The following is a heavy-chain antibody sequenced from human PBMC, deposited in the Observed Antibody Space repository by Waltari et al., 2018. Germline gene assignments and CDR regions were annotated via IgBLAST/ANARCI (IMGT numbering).Heavy chain of an antibody. V-gene: IGHV4-34*01. J-gene: IGHJ5*02. CDR1: GGSFSGYY. D-gene: IGHD3-10*01. CDR2: INHSGST. Sequence: QVQLQQWGAGLLKPSETLSLTCAVYGGSFSGYYWIWIRQPPGKGLEWIGEINHSGSTNYNPSLKSRVTISVDTSKNQFSLKLSSVTAADTAVYYCARGGVRRNWFDPWGQGTLVTVSS. CDR3: ARGGVRRNWFDP.